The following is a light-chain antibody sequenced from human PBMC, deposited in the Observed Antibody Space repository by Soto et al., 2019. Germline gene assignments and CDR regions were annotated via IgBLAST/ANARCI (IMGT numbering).Light chain of an antibody. V-gene: IGKV3-15*01. CDR2: DTS. J-gene: IGKJ5*01. CDR3: QQYSNWPPIT. Sequence: IVQTPSLGTLSVSLGDRSTLSCGASQSVSIHLAWYQQKPGQAPRLLIYDTSTRATGIPARFSGSGSGTEFTLTISSLQSEDFAVYYCQQYSNWPPITFGQGTRLEIK. CDR1: QSVSIH.